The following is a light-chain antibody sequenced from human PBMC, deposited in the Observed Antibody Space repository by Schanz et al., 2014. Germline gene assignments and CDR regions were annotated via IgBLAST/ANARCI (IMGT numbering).Light chain of an antibody. CDR1: NSDVGRYNL. J-gene: IGLJ1*01. CDR2: EDN. Sequence: QSALTQPASVSGSPGQSITISCTGTNSDVGRYNLVSWYQQNPGKAPKVIIFEDNKRPSGVSNRFSGSKSGNTASLTISGLQAEDEADYFCCSYAGAYVFGTGTKLTVL. CDR3: CSYAGAYV. V-gene: IGLV2-23*01.